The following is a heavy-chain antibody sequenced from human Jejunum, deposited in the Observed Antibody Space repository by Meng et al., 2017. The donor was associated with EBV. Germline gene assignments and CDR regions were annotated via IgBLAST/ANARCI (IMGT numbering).Heavy chain of an antibody. CDR3: ARDVFYRFDS. CDR2: ISANSGDT. D-gene: IGHD4-11*01. Sequence: VQLVQSGAEVNKPGAYVKVSCKAAGYTFTRNGISWVRQAPGQGLEWMGWISANSGDTSYAQKFQGRVTLTPDTSTSTAYMELRSLRSDDSAVYYCARDVFYRFDSWGQGTLVTVSS. J-gene: IGHJ4*02. V-gene: IGHV1-18*01. CDR1: GYTFTRNG.